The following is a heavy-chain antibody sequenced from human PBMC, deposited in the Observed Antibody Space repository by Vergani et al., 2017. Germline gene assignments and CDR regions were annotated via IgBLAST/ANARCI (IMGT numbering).Heavy chain of an antibody. Sequence: QVQLQQWGAGLLKPSETLSLTCAVYGGSFSGYYWSWIRQPPGKGLEWIGEINHSGSTNYNPSLKSRVTISVDTSKNQFSLKLSSVTAADTAVYYCARVIVVVPAANLDWYFDLWGRGTLVTVSS. CDR2: INHSGST. V-gene: IGHV4-34*01. J-gene: IGHJ2*01. CDR1: GGSFSGYY. CDR3: ARVIVVVPAANLDWYFDL. D-gene: IGHD2-2*01.